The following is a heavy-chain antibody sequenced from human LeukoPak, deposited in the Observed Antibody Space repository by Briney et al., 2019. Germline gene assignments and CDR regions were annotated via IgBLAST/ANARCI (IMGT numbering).Heavy chain of an antibody. D-gene: IGHD2-15*01. Sequence: GGSLRLSCSASGFTFSSYAMTWIRHAPGKGLVWVSTVSSSDSSSYYADSVKGRFTISRDNPRHTMYLQMNSLRAEDTAVYYCAKGRGYCSGGSCYSDYWGQGTLVTVSS. J-gene: IGHJ4*02. V-gene: IGHV3-23*01. CDR3: AKGRGYCSGGSCYSDY. CDR1: GFTFSSYA. CDR2: VSSSDSSS.